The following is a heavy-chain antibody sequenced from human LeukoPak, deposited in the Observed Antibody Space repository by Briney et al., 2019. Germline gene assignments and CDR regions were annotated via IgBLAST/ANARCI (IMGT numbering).Heavy chain of an antibody. V-gene: IGHV3-23*01. J-gene: IGHJ4*02. CDR3: AKADGIVATIQPYYFDY. CDR1: GFTFSSYA. CDR2: ISGSGGST. Sequence: PGGSLRLSCAASGFTFSSYAMSWVRQAPGKGLEWVSAISGSGGSTYYADSVKGRFTISRDNSKNTLYLQMNSLRAEDTAVYYCAKADGIVATIQPYYFDYWGQGTLVTVSS. D-gene: IGHD5-12*01.